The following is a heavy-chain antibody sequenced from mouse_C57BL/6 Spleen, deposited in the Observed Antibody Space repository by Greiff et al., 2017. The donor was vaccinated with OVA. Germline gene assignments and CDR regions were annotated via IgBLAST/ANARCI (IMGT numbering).Heavy chain of an antibody. V-gene: IGHV1-50*01. J-gene: IGHJ3*01. D-gene: IGHD2-1*01. Sequence: QVQLQQPGAELVKPGASVKLSCKASGYTFTSYWMQWVKQRPGQGLEWIGEIDPSDGYTNYNQKFKGKATLTVDKSSSTAYMQLSSLTSDDFAVYDWGSAGDGNLFAYWGQGTLVTVSA. CDR1: GYTFTSYW. CDR3: GSAGDGNLFAY. CDR2: IDPSDGYT.